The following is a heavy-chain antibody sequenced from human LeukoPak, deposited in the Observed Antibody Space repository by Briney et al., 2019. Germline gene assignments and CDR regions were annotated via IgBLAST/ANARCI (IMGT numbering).Heavy chain of an antibody. CDR3: ARENNFGSGMDV. CDR1: GFTVSRHS. Sequence: GGSLRLSCAASGFTVSRHSMNWVRQAPGKGRQWVSVIYSDGSIYYADSVKGRFPISRDHSKNTLYIQMSSLRADDTALYYCARENNFGSGMDVWGQGTTVTVSS. CDR2: IYSDGSI. V-gene: IGHV3-53*01. D-gene: IGHD3-10*01. J-gene: IGHJ6*02.